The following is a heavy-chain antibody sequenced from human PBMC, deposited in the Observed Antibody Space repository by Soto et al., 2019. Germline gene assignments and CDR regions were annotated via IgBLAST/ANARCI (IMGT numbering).Heavy chain of an antibody. J-gene: IGHJ4*02. V-gene: IGHV3-7*01. Sequence: EAQLVESGGGLVQPGGSLRLSCAASGFNFRSFWMSWVRQAPGKGLEWVANIKQDGSETSYVDSVKGRFTIARDNAEDSLYLQMNSLRADDTAIYYCARSDNKYCFGGRCYPYYFDYWGQGVLVTVSS. D-gene: IGHD2-15*01. CDR3: ARSDNKYCFGGRCYPYYFDY. CDR2: IKQDGSET. CDR1: GFNFRSFW.